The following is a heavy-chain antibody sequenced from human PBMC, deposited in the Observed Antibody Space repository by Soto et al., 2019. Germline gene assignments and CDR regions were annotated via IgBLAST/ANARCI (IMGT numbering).Heavy chain of an antibody. CDR1: GFTFSIYG. Sequence: PGGSLRLSCAASGFTFSIYGMHRVRQAPGKGLEWVAVISYAGSNEYYADSVKGRFAISRDNSKNTLYLQMNSLRAGDTAVYFCAKDGSKYCSGGSCYSDLDYWGQGTLVTVSS. D-gene: IGHD2-15*01. CDR3: AKDGSKYCSGGSCYSDLDY. CDR2: ISYAGSNE. J-gene: IGHJ4*02. V-gene: IGHV3-30*18.